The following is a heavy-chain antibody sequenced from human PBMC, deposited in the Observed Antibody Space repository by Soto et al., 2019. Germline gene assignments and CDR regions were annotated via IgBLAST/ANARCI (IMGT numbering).Heavy chain of an antibody. D-gene: IGHD2-15*01. J-gene: IGHJ4*02. CDR3: ARTPPGYCSGGSCFGEFDY. CDR1: GSTFSDSY. CDR2: INPNSGGT. V-gene: IGHV1-2*02. Sequence: QVPLVQSGAEVKKPGASVKVSCKASGSTFSDSYIHWVRQAPGQGLEWMGWINPNSGGTIYAQKFQGRVTVTRDTSISTAYMELSRLTSDDTAVYFCARTPPGYCSGGSCFGEFDYWGQGTLVTVSS.